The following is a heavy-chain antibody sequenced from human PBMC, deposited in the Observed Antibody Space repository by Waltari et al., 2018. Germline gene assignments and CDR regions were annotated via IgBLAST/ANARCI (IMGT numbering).Heavy chain of an antibody. D-gene: IGHD3-10*01. CDR1: GSSLSPFG. J-gene: IGHJ5*02. CDR2: ASFDGSTT. CDR3: AKDAFGNTYLDH. Sequence: QVHLVESGGGVVQPGLSLRLSCAASGSSLSPFGRHWVRQAPGKGLEWVALASFDGSTTYYADSVRGRFTISRDNSKNTLYLDINTLRVDDTANYYCAKDAFGNTYLDHWGQGTLVTVSS. V-gene: IGHV3-30*02.